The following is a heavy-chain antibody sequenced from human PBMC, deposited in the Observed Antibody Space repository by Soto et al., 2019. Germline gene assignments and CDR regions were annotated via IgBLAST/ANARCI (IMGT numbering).Heavy chain of an antibody. V-gene: IGHV5-51*01. CDR1: GYSFTSYL. CDR3: ATQWLVKGHGAFDI. CDR2: IYPGDSDT. D-gene: IGHD6-19*01. Sequence: PGESLKISFKGSGYSFTSYLICWVRQMPVKGLEWMGIIYPGDSDTRYSPSFQGHVTISADKSISTAYLQWSSLKASDTAMYYCATQWLVKGHGAFDILGQGTMVPVSS. J-gene: IGHJ3*02.